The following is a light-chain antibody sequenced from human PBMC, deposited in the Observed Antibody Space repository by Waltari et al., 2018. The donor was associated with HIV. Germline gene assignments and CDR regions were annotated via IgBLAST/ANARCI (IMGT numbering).Light chain of an antibody. CDR1: NSNIGSNS. Sequence: QSVVTQPPSASGTPGQRVVISCSGSNSNIGSNSVNWYQPVPGAAPKILIYRDDQRLSGGPDLFSGSKSATSAALATSELRSEDEADYYCAVWDDSLRGGVFGGGTKLTVL. CDR3: AVWDDSLRGGV. J-gene: IGLJ3*02. V-gene: IGLV1-47*01. CDR2: RDD.